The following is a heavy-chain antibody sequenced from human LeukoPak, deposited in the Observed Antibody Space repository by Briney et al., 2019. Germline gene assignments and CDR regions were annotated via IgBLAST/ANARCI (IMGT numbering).Heavy chain of an antibody. D-gene: IGHD5-12*01. CDR3: ARDGGGGYNLIDY. Sequence: GGSLRLSCAASGFTFNTFSMHWVRQAPGKGLGSLAVISHDGTEKYYADSVKGRLTISRDNSKNTLYLQMNSLRAEDTAVYYCARDGGGGYNLIDYWGQGTLVTVSS. CDR2: ISHDGTEK. J-gene: IGHJ4*02. CDR1: GFTFNTFS. V-gene: IGHV3-30*04.